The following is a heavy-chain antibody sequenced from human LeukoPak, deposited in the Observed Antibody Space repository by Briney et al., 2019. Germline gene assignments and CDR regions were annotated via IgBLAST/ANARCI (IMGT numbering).Heavy chain of an antibody. CDR2: INHSGST. D-gene: IGHD5-12*01. J-gene: IGHJ4*02. CDR1: GGSFSGYY. V-gene: IGHV4-34*01. Sequence: SETLSLTCAVYGGSFSGYYWSWIRQPPGKGLEWIGEINHSGSTTYNPSLKSRVTISVDTSKNQCSLKLSSVTAADTTVYYCVRVLRGYSGSYRDWGQGTLVTVSS. CDR3: VRVLRGYSGSYRD.